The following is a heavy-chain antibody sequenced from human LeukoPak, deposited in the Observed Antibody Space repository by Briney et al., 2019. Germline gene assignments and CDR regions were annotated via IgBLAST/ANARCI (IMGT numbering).Heavy chain of an antibody. V-gene: IGHV4-61*02. Sequence: SETLSLTCTVSGGSISSGSYYWSWIRQPAGKGLEWIGRIYTSGSTNYNPSLKSRVTISVDTSKNQFSLKLSSVTAADTAVYYCARDPLFVNWGASARSEAFDIWGQGTMVTVSS. D-gene: IGHD7-27*01. CDR2: IYTSGST. J-gene: IGHJ3*02. CDR1: GGSISSGSYY. CDR3: ARDPLFVNWGASARSEAFDI.